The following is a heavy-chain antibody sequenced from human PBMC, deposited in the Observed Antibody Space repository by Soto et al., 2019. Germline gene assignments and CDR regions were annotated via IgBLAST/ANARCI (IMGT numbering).Heavy chain of an antibody. CDR1: GGSVSSGSYY. Sequence: PSETLSLTCTVSGGSVSSGSYYWSWIRQPPGKGLEWIGYIYYSGSTNYNPSLKSRVTISVDTSKNQFSLKLSSVTAADTAVYYCARDRSDSSGYLDYWGQGTLVTVPQ. J-gene: IGHJ4*02. V-gene: IGHV4-61*01. CDR3: ARDRSDSSGYLDY. CDR2: IYYSGST. D-gene: IGHD3-22*01.